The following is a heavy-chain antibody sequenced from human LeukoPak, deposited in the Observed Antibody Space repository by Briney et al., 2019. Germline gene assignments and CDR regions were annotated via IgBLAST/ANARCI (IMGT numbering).Heavy chain of an antibody. J-gene: IGHJ5*02. V-gene: IGHV4-61*01. D-gene: IGHD2-2*01. CDR1: GGDITTSIRSIGSYY. Sequence: SETLSLTCSVSGGDITTSIRSIGSYYWSWLRQPPGKGLEWIGYIYYSGSTNYNPSLKSRVTISVDTSKNQFSLKLSSVTAADTAVYYCARDLYQGWFDPWGQGTLVTVSS. CDR3: ARDLYQGWFDP. CDR2: IYYSGST.